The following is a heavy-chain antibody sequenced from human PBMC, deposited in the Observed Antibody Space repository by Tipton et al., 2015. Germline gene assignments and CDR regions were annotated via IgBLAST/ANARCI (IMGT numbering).Heavy chain of an antibody. J-gene: IGHJ3*02. Sequence: SLRLSCAASGFTFSSYSMNWVRQAPGKGLEWVSYISSSSSTIYYADSVKGRFTISRDNAKNSLYLQMNSLRDEDTAVYYCARELRYFDWPNAFDIWGQGTMVTVSP. CDR3: ARELRYFDWPNAFDI. CDR1: GFTFSSYS. D-gene: IGHD3-9*01. V-gene: IGHV3-48*02. CDR2: ISSSSSTI.